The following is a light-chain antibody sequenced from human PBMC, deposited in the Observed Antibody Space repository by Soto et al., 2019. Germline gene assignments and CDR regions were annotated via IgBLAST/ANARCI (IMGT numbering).Light chain of an antibody. Sequence: IVLTQSPATLSMSPGERATLSCRASQSVSSYLAWFQQKPGQAPRLLIYDASNTATGIPARLSGSGSETDFTLTISSLEPEDSAVYFCQQRATWVTFGQGTRLEIK. CDR3: QQRATWVT. CDR2: DAS. CDR1: QSVSSY. J-gene: IGKJ5*01. V-gene: IGKV3-11*01.